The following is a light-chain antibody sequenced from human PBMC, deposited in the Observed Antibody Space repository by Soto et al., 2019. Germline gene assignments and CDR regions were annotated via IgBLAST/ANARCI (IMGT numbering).Light chain of an antibody. CDR3: QKYSTYPLT. J-gene: IGKJ4*01. CDR2: RAS. CDR1: QSISNS. V-gene: IGKV1-5*03. Sequence: DIQMTQSPSTRSASVVDRFTMTCLASQSISNSLAWYQQQPGKAPKLLIYRASALQSGVPSRFSGSGSGTEFTLTIDSLQPDDFATFYCQKYSTYPLTFGGGTKGDIK.